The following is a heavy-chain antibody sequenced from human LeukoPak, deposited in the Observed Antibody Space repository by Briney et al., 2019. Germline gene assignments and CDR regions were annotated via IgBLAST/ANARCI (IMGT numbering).Heavy chain of an antibody. CDR2: INTNTGNP. V-gene: IGHV7-4-1*02. CDR1: GYTFTSYA. CDR3: ARDNGLLWFGELRDDAFDI. D-gene: IGHD3-10*01. J-gene: IGHJ3*02. Sequence: GASVKVSCKASGYTFTSYAMNWARQAPGQGLEWMGWINTNTGNPTYAQGFTGRFVFSLDTSVSTAYLQISSLKAEDTAVYYCARDNGLLWFGELRDDAFDIWGQGTMVTVSS.